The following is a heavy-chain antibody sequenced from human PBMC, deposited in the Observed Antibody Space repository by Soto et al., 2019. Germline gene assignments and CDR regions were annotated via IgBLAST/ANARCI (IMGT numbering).Heavy chain of an antibody. CDR2: ISGYDGNT. V-gene: IGHV1-18*01. Sequence: QVRLVQSAAEVKKPGASVKVSCKASGYIFSSYGITWVRQAPGHGLEWMGWISGYDGNTHLTQKLQGRVTMTIDTDTKTAIMELRSRRSDDKAVYSCARIAASSITTCSVPSRSHIRGYYYYYGLDVWGQGTTVAVSS. D-gene: IGHD2-2*01. CDR1: GYIFSSYG. CDR3: ARIAASSITTCSVPSRSHIRGYYYYYGLDV. J-gene: IGHJ6*02.